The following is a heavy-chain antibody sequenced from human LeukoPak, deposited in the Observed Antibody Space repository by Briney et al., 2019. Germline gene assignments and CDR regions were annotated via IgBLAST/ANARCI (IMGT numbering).Heavy chain of an antibody. V-gene: IGHV3-20*04. CDR1: GFTFDDYG. CDR3: ASGQGNFDY. CDR2: INWNGGST. Sequence: GGSLRLSRAASGFTFDDYGMSWVRQAPGKGLELVSGINWNGGSTGYADSVKGRFTIFRDNAKNSLYLQMNSLSAEDTALYYCASGQGNFDYWGQGTLVTVSS. J-gene: IGHJ4*02.